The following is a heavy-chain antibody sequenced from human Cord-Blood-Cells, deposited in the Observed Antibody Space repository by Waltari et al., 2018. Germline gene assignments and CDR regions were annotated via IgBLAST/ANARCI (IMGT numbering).Heavy chain of an antibody. CDR1: GGSFSGYY. J-gene: IGHJ3*02. V-gene: IGHV4-34*01. Sequence: QVQLQQWGAGLLKPSETLSLTCAVYGGSFSGYYWSWIRPPPGKGLEWIGEINHSGSTNYNPSLKSRVTISVDTSKNQFSLKLSSVTAADTAVYYCARGRGGDDSHDAFDIWGQGTMVTVSS. D-gene: IGHD3-10*01. CDR2: INHSGST. CDR3: ARGRGGDDSHDAFDI.